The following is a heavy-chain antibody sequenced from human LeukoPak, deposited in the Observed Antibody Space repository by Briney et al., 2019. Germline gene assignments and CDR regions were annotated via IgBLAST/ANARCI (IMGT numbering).Heavy chain of an antibody. J-gene: IGHJ4*02. CDR1: GFTFSSYG. Sequence: GGSLRLSCAASGFTFSSYGMHWVRQAPGKGLEWVAVIWYDGSNKYYADSVKGRFTISRDNSKNTLYVQMNSLRAEDTAVYYCARVRSGYSFGDYWGQGTLVTVSS. V-gene: IGHV3-33*01. D-gene: IGHD3-22*01. CDR2: IWYDGSNK. CDR3: ARVRSGYSFGDY.